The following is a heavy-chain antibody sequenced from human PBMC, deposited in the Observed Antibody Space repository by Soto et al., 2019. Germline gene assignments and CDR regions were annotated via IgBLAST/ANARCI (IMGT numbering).Heavy chain of an antibody. J-gene: IGHJ4*02. CDR2: ISAYNGDT. Sequence: QVQLVQSGAEVKKPGASVKVSCKASGYTFTSYGISWVRQAPGQGLEWMGWISAYNGDTNYAQKLKGRVTMTTDTSTNTAYMELKKLTSDNKDMYYCSRASEYSSSPIDYWGQGTLVTVSS. CDR1: GYTFTSYG. D-gene: IGHD6-6*01. CDR3: SRASEYSSSPIDY. V-gene: IGHV1-18*01.